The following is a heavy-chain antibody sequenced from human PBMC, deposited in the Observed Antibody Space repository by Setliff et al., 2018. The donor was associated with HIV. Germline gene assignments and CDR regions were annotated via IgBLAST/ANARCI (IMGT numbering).Heavy chain of an antibody. Sequence: ASVKVSCKASGYTFTGYYMHWVRQAPGQGLEWMGWINPNSGGTNYAQKFQGRVTMTRDTSISTAYMELRSLRSEDTAVYFCASKGGSENYPDSDAFDIWGQGTLVTVSS. CDR2: INPNSGGT. CDR3: ASKGGSENYPDSDAFDI. CDR1: GYTFTGYY. D-gene: IGHD3-10*01. J-gene: IGHJ3*02. V-gene: IGHV1-2*02.